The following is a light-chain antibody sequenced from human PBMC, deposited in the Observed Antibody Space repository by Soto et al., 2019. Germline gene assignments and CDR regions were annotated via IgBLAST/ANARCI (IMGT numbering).Light chain of an antibody. CDR2: EVT. J-gene: IGLJ1*01. CDR1: SSDVGGYNY. V-gene: IGLV2-8*01. CDR3: ASYAGRDTYV. Sequence: QSVLTQPPSASGSPGQSVTISFTGTSSDVGGYNYVSWFQQYPGKAPKLIIFEVTKRPSEVPDRFSGSKSGNTASLTVSGLRTEDEADYYCASYAGRDTYVFGPVTKVTVL.